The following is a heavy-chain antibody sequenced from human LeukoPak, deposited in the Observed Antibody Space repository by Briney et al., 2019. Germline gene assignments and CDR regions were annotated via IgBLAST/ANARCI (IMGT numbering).Heavy chain of an antibody. Sequence: SETLSLTCAVYGGSFSGYYWSWIRQPPGKGLEWIGEINHSGSTNYNPSLKSRVTISVDTSKNQFSLKLSSVTAADTAVYYCATGYCSSTSCYAGDYFDYWGQRTLVTVSS. CDR3: ATGYCSSTSCYAGDYFDY. CDR1: GGSFSGYY. CDR2: INHSGST. D-gene: IGHD2-2*03. J-gene: IGHJ4*02. V-gene: IGHV4-34*01.